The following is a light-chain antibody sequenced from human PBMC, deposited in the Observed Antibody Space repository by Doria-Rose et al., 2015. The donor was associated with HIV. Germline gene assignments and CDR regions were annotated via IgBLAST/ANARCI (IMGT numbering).Light chain of an antibody. Sequence: TQSPGTLSLSPGERATLSCRASQSFSSTYLAWYQQKPGQAPSLLIYDGSTRATGIPDRFSASASGTDFTLAINRLEPEDFALYYCHQYGTSWTCGQGTKVEI. J-gene: IGKJ1*01. CDR2: DGS. V-gene: IGKV3-20*01. CDR3: HQYGTSWT. CDR1: QSFSSTY.